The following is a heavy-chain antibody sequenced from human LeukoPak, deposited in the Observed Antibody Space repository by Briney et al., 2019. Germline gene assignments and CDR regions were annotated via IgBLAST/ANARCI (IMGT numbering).Heavy chain of an antibody. CDR2: ISAYNGNT. V-gene: IGHV1-18*01. CDR3: ARDRDILTGYRSGFDY. D-gene: IGHD3-9*01. J-gene: IGHJ4*02. CDR1: GYTFTSYG. Sequence: APVKVSCKASGYTFTSYGISWVRQAPGQGLEWMGWISAYNGNTNYAQKLQGRVTMTTDTSTSTAYMELRSLRSDDTAVYYCARDRDILTGYRSGFDYWGQGTLVTVSS.